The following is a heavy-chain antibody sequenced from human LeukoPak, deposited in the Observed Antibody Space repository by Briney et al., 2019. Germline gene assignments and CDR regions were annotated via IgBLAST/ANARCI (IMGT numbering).Heavy chain of an antibody. CDR1: GFIFTSYG. J-gene: IGHJ3*01. V-gene: IGHV1-18*01. CDR2: ISAYNGRT. CDR3: TRAGDALDF. Sequence: GAAVTVSFKASGFIFTSYGISWVRQPPGQGLEWMGWISAYNGRTEYEQRFQGRVTVTTDTSTNKAYRDLRGLRSDGTAGYYCTRAGDALDFWGQGTMVTVSS.